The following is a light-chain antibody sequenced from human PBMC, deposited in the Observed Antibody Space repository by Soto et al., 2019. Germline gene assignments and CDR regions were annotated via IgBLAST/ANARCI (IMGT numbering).Light chain of an antibody. CDR2: DAS. CDR1: QDINNC. CDR3: QQYNSYRWT. Sequence: DIQMTQSPSSPSASVGDRVTITCQASQDINNCLNWYQQSPGKAPKLLIYDASNLETGVPSRFSASGSGTDFSFTISSLQPDDIATYYCQQYNSYRWTFGQGTKVDIK. V-gene: IGKV1-33*01. J-gene: IGKJ1*01.